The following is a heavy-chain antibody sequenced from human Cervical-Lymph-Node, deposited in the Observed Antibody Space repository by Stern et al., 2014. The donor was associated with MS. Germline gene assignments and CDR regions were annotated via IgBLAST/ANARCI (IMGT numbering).Heavy chain of an antibody. J-gene: IGHJ4*02. CDR1: GDFITSGDYY. CDR3: ARVIRPRTTAFDY. V-gene: IGHV4-30-4*01. CDR2: IYYSRRT. Sequence: QVQLQESGPGLVKPSQTLSLTCTVSGDFITSGDYYWSWIRQPPGKGLQFLGYIYYSRRTYYIPSLKSRLAMSIDMSKSQFSLQLSSVTAADTAMYYCARVIRPRTTAFDYWGPGTLVAVSS. D-gene: IGHD1-14*01.